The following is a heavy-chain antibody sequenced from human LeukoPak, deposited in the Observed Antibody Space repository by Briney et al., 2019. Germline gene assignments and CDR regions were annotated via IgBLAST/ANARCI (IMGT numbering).Heavy chain of an antibody. V-gene: IGHV1-69*05. Sequence: GASVKVSCKASGGTFSSYAISWVRQAPGQGLEWMGGIIPIFGTANYAQKFQGRVTITTDESTSTAYMELSSLRSEDTAVYYCARGPFYDFLGPGPYYYYMDVWGKGTTVTVSS. CDR2: IIPIFGTA. CDR3: ARGPFYDFLGPGPYYYYMDV. D-gene: IGHD3-3*01. J-gene: IGHJ6*03. CDR1: GGTFSSYA.